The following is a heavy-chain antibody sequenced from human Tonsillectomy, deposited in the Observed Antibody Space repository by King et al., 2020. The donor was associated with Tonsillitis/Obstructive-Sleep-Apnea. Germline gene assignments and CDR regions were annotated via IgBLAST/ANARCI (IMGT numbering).Heavy chain of an antibody. CDR1: GGSFSDYY. V-gene: IGHV4-34*01. J-gene: IGHJ4*02. D-gene: IGHD3-10*01. Sequence: VQLQQWGAGLLKPSETLSLTCAVYGGSFSDYYWSWIRQPPGKGLEWIGEINHSVRTKYNPSLKSRVTISVDTSKNQFSLKLTSVTAADTAVYNCARSASGGDYFDCWGLGTLVTVSS. CDR2: INHSVRT. CDR3: ARSASGGDYFDC.